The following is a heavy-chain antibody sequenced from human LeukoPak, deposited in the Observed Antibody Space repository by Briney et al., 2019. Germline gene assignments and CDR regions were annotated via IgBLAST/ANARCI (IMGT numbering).Heavy chain of an antibody. V-gene: IGHV3-30*03. CDR3: ARLQLDCSSWYPGGMDV. Sequence: GRSLRLSCAASGFTFSSYGMHWVRQAPGKGLEWVAVISYDGSNKYYADSVKGRFTISRDNSKNTLYLQMNSLRAEDTAVYYCARLQLDCSSWYPGGMDVWGKGTTVTVSS. D-gene: IGHD6-13*01. CDR2: ISYDGSNK. J-gene: IGHJ6*04. CDR1: GFTFSSYG.